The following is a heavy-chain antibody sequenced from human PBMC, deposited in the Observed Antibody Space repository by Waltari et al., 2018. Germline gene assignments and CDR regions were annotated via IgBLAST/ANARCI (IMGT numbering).Heavy chain of an antibody. D-gene: IGHD4-17*01. CDR2: IYPGNSDR. Sequence: EVQLVQSGAEVTRPGESLKISCPTSGSSFTSRWIHWVRQMPGKRLEWMGSIYPGNSDRKYNPSFQGHVTVSADKSINTTYLQWSSLKASDTATYYCGKSYDDGYYFYNLDSWGQGVVVTVSS. J-gene: IGHJ4*03. CDR3: GKSYDDGYYFYNLDS. CDR1: GSSFTSRW. V-gene: IGHV5-51*01.